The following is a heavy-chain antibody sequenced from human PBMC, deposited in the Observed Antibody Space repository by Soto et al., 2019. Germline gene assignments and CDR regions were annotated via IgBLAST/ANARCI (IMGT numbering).Heavy chain of an antibody. J-gene: IGHJ3*02. CDR3: ARVREYSGYGNAFDI. CDR2: IYYSGST. D-gene: IGHD5-12*01. Sequence: SSDTLSLTCTVSGGSVSSFIYYWSWIRQPPGKGLEWIGYIYYSGSTNYNPSLKSRVTISVDTSKNQFSLKLTSVTAADTAAYYCARVREYSGYGNAFDIWGRGTMVTVSS. CDR1: GGSVSSFIYY. V-gene: IGHV4-61*01.